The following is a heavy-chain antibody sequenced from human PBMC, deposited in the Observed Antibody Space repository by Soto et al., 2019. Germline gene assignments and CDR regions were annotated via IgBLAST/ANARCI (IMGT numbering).Heavy chain of an antibody. D-gene: IGHD4-4*01. J-gene: IGHJ4*02. CDR3: ARDGRMSVPNNLRFDN. Sequence: SQTLSLTCAISGDSVSSNSAAWNWIRQSPSRGLEWLGRTYYRSKWYNDYAVSVKSRITINPDTSKNQFSLQLNSVTPEDTAVYYCARDGRMSVPNNLRFDNWPQGTLVTVSS. V-gene: IGHV6-1*01. CDR1: GDSVSSNSAA. CDR2: TYYRSKWYN.